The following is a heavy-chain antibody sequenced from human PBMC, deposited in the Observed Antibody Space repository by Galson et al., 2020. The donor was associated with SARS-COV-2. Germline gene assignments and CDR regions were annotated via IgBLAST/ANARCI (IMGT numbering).Heavy chain of an antibody. CDR2: IYPGDSDT. J-gene: IGHJ4*02. CDR1: GYSFTNYW. CDR3: ARAYYDYVWGSWYFDY. D-gene: IGHD3-16*01. V-gene: IGHV5-51*01. Sequence: GEYLKISCKGSGYSFTNYWIGWVRQMPGKGLEWMGIIYPGDSDTRYSPSFQGQVTISADKSISTAYLQWSSLKASDTAMYYCARAYYDYVWGSWYFDYWGQGTLVTVSS.